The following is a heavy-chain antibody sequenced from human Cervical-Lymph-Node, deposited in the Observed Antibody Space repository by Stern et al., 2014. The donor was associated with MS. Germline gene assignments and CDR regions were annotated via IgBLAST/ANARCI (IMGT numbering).Heavy chain of an antibody. V-gene: IGHV1-69*18. CDR2: IIPLFGIA. CDR1: GDTLNNYA. CDR3: ARDIALNTGYYFDY. D-gene: IGHD4-11*01. Sequence: MQLVESGAEVKKPASSVKVSCKASGDTLNNYAINWVRQAPGQGLEWMGMIIPLFGIANYAQKFQGRLTISADESTSTSYMELSSLGSEDTAVYFCARDIALNTGYYFDYWGQGTLVTVSS. J-gene: IGHJ4*02.